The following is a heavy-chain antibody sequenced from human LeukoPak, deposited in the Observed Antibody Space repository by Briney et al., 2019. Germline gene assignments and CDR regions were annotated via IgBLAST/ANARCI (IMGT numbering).Heavy chain of an antibody. D-gene: IGHD3-10*01. V-gene: IGHV4-4*09. Sequence: SETLSLTCTVSGGSISSYYWSWIRQPPGKGLEWIGYIYATGSTNYNPSLKSRVTISVDTSKNLFSLNLRSVTAADTAVYYCARHGSVRSPLGPWGQGTLVTVSS. CDR2: IYATGST. CDR3: ARHGSVRSPLGP. CDR1: GGSISSYY. J-gene: IGHJ5*02.